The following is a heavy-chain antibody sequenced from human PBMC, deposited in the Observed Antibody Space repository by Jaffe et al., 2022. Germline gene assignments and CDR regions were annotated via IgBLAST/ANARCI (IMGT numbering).Heavy chain of an antibody. Sequence: QMQLQESGPGLVKPSETLSLTCTVSGGSISSYYWSWIRQPPGKGLEWIGYIYYSGSTNYNPSLKSRVTISVDTSKNQVSLKLSSVTAADTAVYYCARDLRSGYDPDNYYYYYMDVWGKGTTVTVSS. J-gene: IGHJ6*03. CDR3: ARDLRSGYDPDNYYYYYMDV. D-gene: IGHD5-12*01. CDR2: IYYSGST. CDR1: GGSISSYY. V-gene: IGHV4-59*01.